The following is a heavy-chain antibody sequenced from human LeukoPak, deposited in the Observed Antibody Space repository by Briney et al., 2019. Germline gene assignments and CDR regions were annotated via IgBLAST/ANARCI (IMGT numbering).Heavy chain of an antibody. D-gene: IGHD4-11*01. CDR3: ARDLRDTVEGIY. V-gene: IGHV1-18*01. J-gene: IGHJ4*02. CDR2: ISAYNGNT. CDR1: GYTFTSYG. Sequence: ASVKVSCKASGYTFTSYGISWVRQAPGQGLEWMGWISAYNGNTNYAQKLQGRVTMTTDTSTSTAYMELSRLRSDDTAVYYCARDLRDTVEGIYWGQGTLVTVSS.